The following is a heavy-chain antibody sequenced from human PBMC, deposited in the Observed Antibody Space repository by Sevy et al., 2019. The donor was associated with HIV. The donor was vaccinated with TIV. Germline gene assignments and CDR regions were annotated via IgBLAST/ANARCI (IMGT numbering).Heavy chain of an antibody. V-gene: IGHV3-66*01. Sequence: WGSLRLSCAASGFTVSSNYMSWVRQAPGKGLEWVSVIYSGGSTYYADSVKGRFTISRDNSKNTLFLQMNTLRAEDTAVYYCARGEIVAAGMFYQYYGMDVWGQGTTVTVSS. J-gene: IGHJ6*02. CDR3: ARGEIVAAGMFYQYYGMDV. CDR2: IYSGGST. CDR1: GFTVSSNY. D-gene: IGHD6-13*01.